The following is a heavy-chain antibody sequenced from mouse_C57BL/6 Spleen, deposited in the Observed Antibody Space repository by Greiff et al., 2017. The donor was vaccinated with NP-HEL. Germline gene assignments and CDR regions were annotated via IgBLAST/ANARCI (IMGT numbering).Heavy chain of an antibody. Sequence: EVQGVESGTVLARPGASVKMSCKTSGYTFTSYWMHWVKQRPGQGLEWIGAIYPGNSDTSYNQKFKGKAKLTAVTSASTAYMELSSLTNEDSAVYYCTRINYGSSPAWFAYWGQGTLVTVSA. CDR2: IYPGNSDT. V-gene: IGHV1-5*01. D-gene: IGHD1-1*01. CDR3: TRINYGSSPAWFAY. CDR1: GYTFTSYW. J-gene: IGHJ3*01.